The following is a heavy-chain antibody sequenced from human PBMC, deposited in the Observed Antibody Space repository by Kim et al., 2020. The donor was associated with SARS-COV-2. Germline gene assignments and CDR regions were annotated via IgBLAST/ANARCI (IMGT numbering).Heavy chain of an antibody. CDR2: IYYSGST. CDR1: GGSISSSSYY. V-gene: IGHV4-39*01. J-gene: IGHJ3*02. Sequence: SETLSLTCTVSGGSISSSSYYWGWIRQPPGKGLEWIGSIYYSGSTYYNPSLKSRVTISVDTSKNQFSLKLSSVTAADTAVYYCARPRGIAVAGAAAGAFDIWGQGTMVTVSS. D-gene: IGHD6-19*01. CDR3: ARPRGIAVAGAAAGAFDI.